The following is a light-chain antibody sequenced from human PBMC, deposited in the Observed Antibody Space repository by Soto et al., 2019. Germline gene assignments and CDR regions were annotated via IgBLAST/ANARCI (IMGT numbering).Light chain of an antibody. Sequence: QSALTQPASVSGSPGQSITISCTGTSSDVGGYNYVSWYQQHPGKAPKLMIYAVTDRPSGVSSRFSGSKSANSASLTISGLQAEDEADYYCSSYTTSSTVVFGGGTKLTVL. J-gene: IGLJ2*01. CDR2: AVT. V-gene: IGLV2-14*01. CDR1: SSDVGGYNY. CDR3: SSYTTSSTVV.